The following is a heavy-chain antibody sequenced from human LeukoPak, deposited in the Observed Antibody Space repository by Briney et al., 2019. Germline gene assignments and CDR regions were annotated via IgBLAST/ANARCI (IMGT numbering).Heavy chain of an antibody. D-gene: IGHD2-2*01. CDR1: GFTFSSYA. CDR2: INYSGNT. J-gene: IGHJ4*02. Sequence: TGGSLRLSCAASGFTFSSYAMSWVRQPPGKGLEWIGSINYSGNTYYNPSLKSRVTISVDTSRNQFSLKLSSVTAADTALYYCARIDTVVLPSTMFDYWGQGTLVTVSS. V-gene: IGHV4-39*01. CDR3: ARIDTVVLPSTMFDY.